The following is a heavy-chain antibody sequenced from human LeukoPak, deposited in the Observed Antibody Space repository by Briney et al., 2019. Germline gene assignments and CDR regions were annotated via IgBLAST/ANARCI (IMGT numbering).Heavy chain of an antibody. CDR2: ISYDGSNK. J-gene: IGHJ4*02. CDR1: GFTFSTYV. D-gene: IGHD2-15*01. CDR3: AKQLGYCSDGSCYFPY. V-gene: IGHV3-30-3*02. Sequence: GGSLRLSCAASGFTFSTYVIHWVRQAPGKGLEWVAVISYDGSNKYYADSVQGRFTISRDNSKSTLCLQMNSLRAEDTAVYYCAKQLGYCSDGSCYFPYWGQGTLVTVSS.